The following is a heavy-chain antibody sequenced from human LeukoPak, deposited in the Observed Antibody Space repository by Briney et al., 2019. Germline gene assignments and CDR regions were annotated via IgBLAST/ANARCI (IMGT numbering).Heavy chain of an antibody. J-gene: IGHJ4*02. V-gene: IGHV3-23*01. CDR2: ISGSGGST. D-gene: IGHD6-19*01. Sequence: GGSLRLSCAASGFTFSSYGMSWVRQAPGKGLEWVSAISGSGGSTYYADSVKGRFTISRDNSKNTLYLQMNSLRAGDTAVYYCANASPGIAVAAYWGQGTLVTVSS. CDR1: GFTFSSYG. CDR3: ANASPGIAVAAY.